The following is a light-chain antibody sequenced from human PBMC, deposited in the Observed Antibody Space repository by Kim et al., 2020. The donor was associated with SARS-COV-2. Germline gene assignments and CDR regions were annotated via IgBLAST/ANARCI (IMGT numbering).Light chain of an antibody. V-gene: IGLV2-18*02. CDR2: EVT. CDR1: GGGGGGCRR. J-gene: IGLJ1*01. CDR3: SSFTSGGAFVL. Sequence: QTATVSGTGTGGGGGGCRRVSWYRRAPPATPPLIIYEVTRRPAGVADRFAGSASGNTASLTISGLQTEDEGDYYCSSFTSGGAFVLFGAGTKVTVL.